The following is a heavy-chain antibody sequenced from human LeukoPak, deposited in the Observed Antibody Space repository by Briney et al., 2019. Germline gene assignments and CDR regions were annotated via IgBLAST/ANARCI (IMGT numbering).Heavy chain of an antibody. CDR1: GVTFSSYA. CDR3: ARVHMVWGVPNVQPFDD. V-gene: IGHV1-69*05. J-gene: IGHJ4*02. CDR2: IIPIFGTA. D-gene: IGHD3-10*01. Sequence: SVKVSCKASGVTFSSYAISWVRQAPGQGLEWMGRIIPIFGTANYAQKFQGRVTITTDESTSTAYMELSSLRSEDTAVSYCARVHMVWGVPNVQPFDDWGQGTLVTVS.